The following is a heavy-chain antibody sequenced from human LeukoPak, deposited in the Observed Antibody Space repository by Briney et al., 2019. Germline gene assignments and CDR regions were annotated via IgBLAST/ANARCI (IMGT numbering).Heavy chain of an antibody. Sequence: GGPPRLSGAATGSPFSDHYLNWIRPAPGQGLESVSKISSSSSYTNYADSVKGRFTISRDNAKNSLYLQMNSLRAEDTAVYYCASGSSGWYAPFDYWGQGTLVTVSS. V-gene: IGHV3-11*06. J-gene: IGHJ4*02. CDR3: ASGSSGWYAPFDY. CDR1: GSPFSDHY. CDR2: ISSSSSYT. D-gene: IGHD6-19*01.